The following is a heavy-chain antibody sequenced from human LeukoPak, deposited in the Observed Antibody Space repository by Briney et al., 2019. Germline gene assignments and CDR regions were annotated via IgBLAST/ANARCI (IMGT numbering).Heavy chain of an antibody. J-gene: IGHJ4*02. CDR2: IWYDGSNK. CDR1: GFTFSSYG. CDR3: ARGYYDFWKDFDY. V-gene: IGHV3-33*01. Sequence: GGSLRLSCAASGFTFSSYGMHWVRQAPGKGLEWVAVIWYDGSNKYYADSVKGRFTISRDNSKNTLYLQMNSLRAEDTAVYYCARGYYDFWKDFDYWGQGTLVTVSS. D-gene: IGHD3-3*01.